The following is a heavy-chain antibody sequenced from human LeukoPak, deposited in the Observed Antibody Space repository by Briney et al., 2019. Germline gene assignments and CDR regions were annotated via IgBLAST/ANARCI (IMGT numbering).Heavy chain of an antibody. D-gene: IGHD3-16*01. CDR2: ISSSSSYI. V-gene: IGHV3-21*04. Sequence: GGSLRLSCAASGFDLSGYIMNWVRQAPGKGLEWVSSISSSSSYIYYADSVKGRFTISRDNAKNSLYLQMSNLRAEDTAVYFCARGGGLDVWGQGATVTVSS. CDR3: ARGGGLDV. J-gene: IGHJ6*02. CDR1: GFDLSGYI.